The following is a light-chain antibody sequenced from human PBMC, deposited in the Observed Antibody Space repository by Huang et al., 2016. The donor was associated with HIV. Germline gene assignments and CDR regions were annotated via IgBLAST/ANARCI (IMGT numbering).Light chain of an antibody. CDR1: QSLVHSDGNTY. CDR3: MQGTHWPRT. CDR2: KVS. V-gene: IGKV2-30*02. J-gene: IGKJ1*01. Sequence: DVVMTQSPLSLPVTLGQPASISCRSSQSLVHSDGNTYLNWFHQRPGQSPRRLIYKVSNRDSGVPDRVSVSGSGTDFTLKISGVEAEDVGVYYCMQGTHWPRTFGQGTKVEIK.